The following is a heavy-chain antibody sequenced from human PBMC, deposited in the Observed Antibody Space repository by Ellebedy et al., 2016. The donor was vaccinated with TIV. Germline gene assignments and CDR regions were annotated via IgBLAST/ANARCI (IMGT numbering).Heavy chain of an antibody. J-gene: IGHJ4*02. CDR2: ISGSSVST. V-gene: IGHV3-23*01. D-gene: IGHD6-19*01. CDR3: AKDGQWLASYFEF. Sequence: PGGSLRLSCAASGFTFSSYAMSWVRQAPGKGLEWVSSISGSSVSTYYAEFVKGRFTISRDDSQNTLFLQMDSLRAGDTAIYYCAKDGQWLASYFEFWGQGTLVTVSS. CDR1: GFTFSSYA.